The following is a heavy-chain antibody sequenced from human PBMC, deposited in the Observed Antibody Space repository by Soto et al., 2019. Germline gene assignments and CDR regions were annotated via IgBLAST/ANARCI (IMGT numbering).Heavy chain of an antibody. CDR2: IYYSGST. Sequence: PSETLSLTCTVSGGSISSGDYYWSWIRQPPGKGLEWIGYIYYSGSTYYNPSLKSRVTISVDTSKNQFSLKLSSVTAADTAVYYCDRTAKLAALEHSGPGPRVTVS. V-gene: IGHV4-30-4*01. CDR1: GGSISSGDYY. D-gene: IGHD6-25*01. J-gene: IGHJ4*02. CDR3: DRTAKLAALEH.